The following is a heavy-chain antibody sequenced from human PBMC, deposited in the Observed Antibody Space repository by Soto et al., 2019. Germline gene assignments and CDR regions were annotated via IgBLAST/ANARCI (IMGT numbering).Heavy chain of an antibody. Sequence: GGSLRLSCAASGFPFNIAWMNWVRQSPGKGLEWVGRIKINIDGGTVDYAASVKGRFTISRDDSKSTLYLQMNSLTIEDTAVYYFVSAVIYWGKVPLVTVFS. CDR3: VSAVIY. CDR1: GFPFNIAW. CDR2: IKINIDGGTV. D-gene: IGHD2-21*01. J-gene: IGHJ1*01. V-gene: IGHV3-15*05.